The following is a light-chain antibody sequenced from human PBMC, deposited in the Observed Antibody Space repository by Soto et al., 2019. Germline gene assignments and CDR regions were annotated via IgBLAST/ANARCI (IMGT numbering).Light chain of an antibody. CDR3: QQSYSTPPFT. CDR1: QSISSY. J-gene: IGKJ2*01. V-gene: IGKV1-39*01. CDR2: AAS. Sequence: DIQMTQSPSSLSASVGDRVTITCRASQSISSYLNWYQQKPGKAPKLLIYAASSLQSGVPSRFSGSGSGKDFTLNIRSLQPEDFANYHRQQSYSTPPFTFGQGTNVYIK.